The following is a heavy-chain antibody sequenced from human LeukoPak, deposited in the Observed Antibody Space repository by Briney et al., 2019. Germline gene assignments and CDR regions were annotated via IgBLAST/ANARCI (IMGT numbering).Heavy chain of an antibody. V-gene: IGHV4-4*02. J-gene: IGHJ5*02. D-gene: IGHD3-10*01. CDR3: ARGGYYGSGNDFRFDP. CDR1: GGSISSNNC. Sequence: PSGTLSLTCAVSGGSISSNNCWSWVRQPPGKGLEWIGEIYHSGSTNYNPSLKSRVTISIDKSKNQFSLKLSSVTAADTAVYYCARGGYYGSGNDFRFDPWGQGTLVTVSS. CDR2: IYHSGST.